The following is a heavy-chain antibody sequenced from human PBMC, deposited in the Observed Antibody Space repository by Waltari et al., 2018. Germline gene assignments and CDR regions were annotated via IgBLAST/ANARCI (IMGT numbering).Heavy chain of an antibody. CDR2: ISHTGNT. CDR3: ARGDGDLDYDYYYMDV. J-gene: IGHJ6*03. V-gene: IGHV4-59*13. D-gene: IGHD4-17*01. CDR1: GGSLSNFY. Sequence: VQLQESGPGLVKPSETLSLTRPVSGGSLSNFYWSWIRQPPGKGPEWIGYISHTGNTNDNPSLKGRVIISVDTSKKQFSLKVSSLTAADTAVYYCARGDGDLDYDYYYMDVWGKGTTVTVSS.